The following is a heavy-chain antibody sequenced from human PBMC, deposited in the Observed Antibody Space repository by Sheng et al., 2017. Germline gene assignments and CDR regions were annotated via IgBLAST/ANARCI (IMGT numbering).Heavy chain of an antibody. Sequence: QVQLQQWGAGLLKPSETLSLTCAVYGGSFSGYYWSWIRQPPGKGLEWIGEINHSGSTNYNPSLKSRVTISVDTSKNQFSLKLSSVTAADTAVYYCARRFYGGNSKTDYWAREPWSPSPQ. CDR2: INHSGST. CDR1: GGSFSGYY. CDR3: ARRFYGGNSKTDY. D-gene: IGHD2-21*02. J-gene: IGHJ4*02. V-gene: IGHV4-34*01.